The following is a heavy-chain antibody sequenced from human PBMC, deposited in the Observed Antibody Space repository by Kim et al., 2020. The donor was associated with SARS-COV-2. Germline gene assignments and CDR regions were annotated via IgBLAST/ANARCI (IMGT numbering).Heavy chain of an antibody. CDR1: GFTVSSNY. CDR2: IYSGGST. CDR3: ARDDLGPDSGSRQPYYYYGMDV. V-gene: IGHV3-66*02. Sequence: GGSLRLSCAASGFTVSSNYMSWVRQAPGKGLEWVSVIYSGGSTYYADSVKGRFTISRDNSKNTLYLQMNSLRAEDTAVYYCARDDLGPDSGSRQPYYYYGMDVWGQGTTVTVSS. D-gene: IGHD3-10*01. J-gene: IGHJ6*02.